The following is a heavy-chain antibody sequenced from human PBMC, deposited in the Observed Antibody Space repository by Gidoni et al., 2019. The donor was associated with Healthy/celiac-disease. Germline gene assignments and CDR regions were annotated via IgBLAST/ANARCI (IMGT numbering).Heavy chain of an antibody. J-gene: IGHJ4*02. V-gene: IGHV3-64D*06. Sequence: EVQLVESGGGLVQPGGSLRLSCPASGFTFSSYAMHWVRQAPGKGLEYVSAISSNGGSTYYADSVKGRFTISRDNSKNTLYLQMSSLRAEDTAVYYCAAMVVTAITDYWGQGTLVTVSS. D-gene: IGHD2-21*02. CDR3: AAMVVTAITDY. CDR1: GFTFSSYA. CDR2: ISSNGGST.